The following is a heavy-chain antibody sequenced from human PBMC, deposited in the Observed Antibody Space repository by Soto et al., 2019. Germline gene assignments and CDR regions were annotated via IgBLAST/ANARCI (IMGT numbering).Heavy chain of an antibody. Sequence: SETLSLTCTVSGGSIISSSYYWGWIRQPPGKGLEWIGSIYYSGSTYYNPSLKSRVTISVDTSKNQFSLKLSSVTAADTAVYYCARHLTRSDYDFWSGPYYYMDVWGKGTTVTVSS. CDR3: ARHLTRSDYDFWSGPYYYMDV. V-gene: IGHV4-39*01. CDR2: IYYSGST. D-gene: IGHD3-3*01. CDR1: GGSIISSSYY. J-gene: IGHJ6*03.